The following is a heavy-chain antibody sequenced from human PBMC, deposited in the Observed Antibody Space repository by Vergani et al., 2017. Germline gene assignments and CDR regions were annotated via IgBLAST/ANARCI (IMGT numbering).Heavy chain of an antibody. J-gene: IGHJ4*02. CDR1: GFTFSSYS. CDR3: ARDSSVDTAMPYYFDY. Sequence: EVQLVESGGGLVKPGGSLRLSCAASGFTFSSYSMNWVRQAPGKGLEWVSSISSSSSYIYYADSVKGRFTISRDNAKNSLYLQMNSLRAEDTAVYYCARDSSVDTAMPYYFDYWGQGTLVTVSS. CDR2: ISSSSSYI. D-gene: IGHD5-18*01. V-gene: IGHV3-21*01.